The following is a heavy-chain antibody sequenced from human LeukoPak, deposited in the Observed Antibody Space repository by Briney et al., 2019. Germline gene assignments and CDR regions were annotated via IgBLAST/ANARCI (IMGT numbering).Heavy chain of an antibody. Sequence: SETLSLTCTVPGGSISSSSYYWSWIRQPPGKGLEWIGYIYYSGSTNYNPSLKSRVTISVDTSKNQFSLKLSSVTAADTAVYYCARDYCSGGSCYWDYWGQGTLVTVSS. D-gene: IGHD2-15*01. CDR3: ARDYCSGGSCYWDY. J-gene: IGHJ4*02. CDR1: GGSISSSSYY. CDR2: IYYSGST. V-gene: IGHV4-61*01.